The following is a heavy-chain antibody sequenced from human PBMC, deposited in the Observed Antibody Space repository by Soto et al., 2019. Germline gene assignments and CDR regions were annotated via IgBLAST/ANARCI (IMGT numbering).Heavy chain of an antibody. CDR2: IYHSGST. V-gene: IGHV4-30-2*01. Sequence: SETLSLTCAVSGGSISSGGYSWSWIRQPPGKGLEWIGYIYHSGSTYYNLSLKSRVTISVDRSKNQFSLKLSSVTAADTAVYYCARDYYDSSGYSVPLDVWGQGTTVTVSS. J-gene: IGHJ6*02. D-gene: IGHD3-22*01. CDR3: ARDYYDSSGYSVPLDV. CDR1: GGSISSGGYS.